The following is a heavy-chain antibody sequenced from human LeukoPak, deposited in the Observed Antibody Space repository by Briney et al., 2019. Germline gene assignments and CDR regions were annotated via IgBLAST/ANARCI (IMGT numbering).Heavy chain of an antibody. Sequence: ASVKVSCKASGYTFTSYGISWVRQAPGQGLEWMGWISAYNGNTNYAQKFQGRVTMTRNTSISTAYMELSSLRSEDTAVYYCARGYYYDSSGYLAQGDYWGQGTLVTVSS. J-gene: IGHJ4*02. CDR1: GYTFTSYG. D-gene: IGHD3-22*01. CDR2: ISAYNGNT. V-gene: IGHV1-18*01. CDR3: ARGYYYDSSGYLAQGDY.